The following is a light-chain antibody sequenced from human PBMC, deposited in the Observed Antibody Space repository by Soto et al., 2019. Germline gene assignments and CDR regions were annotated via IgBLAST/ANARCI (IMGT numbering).Light chain of an antibody. CDR1: QGIRSF. J-gene: IGKJ4*01. Sequence: DIQLTQSSSFLSASVGDRVNITCRASQGIRSFLAWYQQKVGQAPKLLIYAASTLESGVSLRFSGSGSGTEFTLTISSLQPEDFATYYCQHLNSYPRALAFGGGTKVEI. CDR2: AAS. CDR3: QHLNSYPRALA. V-gene: IGKV1-9*01.